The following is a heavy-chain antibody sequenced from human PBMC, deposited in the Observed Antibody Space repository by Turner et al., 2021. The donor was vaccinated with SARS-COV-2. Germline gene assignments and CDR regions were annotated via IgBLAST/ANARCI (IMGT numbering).Heavy chain of an antibody. V-gene: IGHV3-53*01. CDR3: ARVRPSLIDYFDY. D-gene: IGHD3-16*02. J-gene: IGHJ4*02. CDR2: IYSGGST. Sequence: EVQLVEPGGGLIQPGGSLRLSCAASGFTVSSNYMSWVRQAPGKGLEWVSVIYSGGSTYYADSVKGRFTISRDNSKNTLYLQMNSLRAEDTAVYYCARVRPSLIDYFDYWGQGTLVTVSS. CDR1: GFTVSSNY.